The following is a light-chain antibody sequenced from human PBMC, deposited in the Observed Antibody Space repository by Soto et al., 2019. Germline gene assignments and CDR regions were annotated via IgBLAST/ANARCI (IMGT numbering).Light chain of an antibody. CDR1: QSISVW. V-gene: IGKV1-5*03. Sequence: DIQMTQSPSTLSASVGDRVTTTCRASQSISVWLAWYQQKAGKAPNLLIYKASRLESGVPSRFSGSGSETESTLTISGLQPGDSATYYCQQYNSYSPTFGQGTKVDIK. CDR2: KAS. CDR3: QQYNSYSPT. J-gene: IGKJ1*01.